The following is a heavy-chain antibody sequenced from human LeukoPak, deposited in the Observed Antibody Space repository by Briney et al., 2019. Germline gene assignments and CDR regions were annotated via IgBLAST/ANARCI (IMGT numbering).Heavy chain of an antibody. CDR3: ARGMAGGDY. Sequence: SGGSLRLSCAVSGFSLIIYSLNWVRQAPGKGLEWVSTITGSGGYIYYEDSVKGRLTISIDNAKNSLYLQMNSLRVEDTAVYYCARGMAGGDYWGQGARVTVSP. CDR1: GFSLIIYS. CDR2: ITGSGGYI. D-gene: IGHD6-19*01. V-gene: IGHV3-21*01. J-gene: IGHJ4*02.